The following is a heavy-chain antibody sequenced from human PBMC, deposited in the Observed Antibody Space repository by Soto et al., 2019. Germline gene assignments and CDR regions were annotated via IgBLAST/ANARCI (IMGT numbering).Heavy chain of an antibody. CDR3: ARHGRRSTVTTWNAFDI. V-gene: IGHV4-39*01. CDR1: GGSISSSSYY. Sequence: SETLSLTCTVSGGSISSSSYYWGWIRQPPGKGLEWIGSIYYSGSTYYNPSLKSRVTISVDTSKNQFSLKLSSVTDADTAVYYCARHGRRSTVTTWNAFDIRGQGTMVTVSS. CDR2: IYYSGST. J-gene: IGHJ3*02. D-gene: IGHD4-17*01.